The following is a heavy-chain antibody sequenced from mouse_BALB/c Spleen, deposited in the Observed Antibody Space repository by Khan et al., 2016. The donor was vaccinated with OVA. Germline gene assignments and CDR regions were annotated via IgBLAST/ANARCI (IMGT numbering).Heavy chain of an antibody. J-gene: IGHJ4*01. Sequence: QVQLKQSGPELKKPGETVRISCKASGYTFTTAGIQWVQKMPGKGLKWIGWINTHSGVTTYAEDFTGRFAFSLEISVSTTYLQITNLKNEDTATYFCARGGAAYYRDDGGAMKYWGQGTSVTVSS. CDR2: INTHSGVT. CDR1: GYTFTTAG. D-gene: IGHD2-14*01. V-gene: IGHV9-4*02. CDR3: ARGGAAYYRDDGGAMKY.